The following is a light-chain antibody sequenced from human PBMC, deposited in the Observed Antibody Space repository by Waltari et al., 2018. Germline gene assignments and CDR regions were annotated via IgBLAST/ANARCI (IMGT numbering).Light chain of an antibody. CDR1: GRAAGASEC. CDR2: DVT. CDR3: SSQTLDGLVL. V-gene: IGLV2-14*03. J-gene: IGLJ2*01. Sequence: QSALTQPASVSGSPGQAITIPCSGLGRAAGASECVSWHQHPPDKAPQGIIYDVTHRPSGVSDRFSASKSVNTASLTISRLQPEDEADYYCSSQTLDGLVLFGGGTRLTVL.